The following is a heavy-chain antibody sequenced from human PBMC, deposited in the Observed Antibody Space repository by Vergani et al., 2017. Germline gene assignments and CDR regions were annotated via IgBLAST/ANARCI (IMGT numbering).Heavy chain of an antibody. CDR3: ACIALAPTRRNPPPDY. J-gene: IGHJ4*02. CDR2: VNHGVST. D-gene: IGHD2-8*01. CDR1: GGSFSDYY. Sequence: QVQLQEWGAGLLKTSETLSLTCGVSGGSFSDYYWRWIRQAPGMGLELIGEVNHGVSTNYNPSLKSRVSISVDTSKNQFSLQLTSVTAADSTLYFCACIALAPTRRNPPPDYWGQGILVTVSS. V-gene: IGHV4-34*01.